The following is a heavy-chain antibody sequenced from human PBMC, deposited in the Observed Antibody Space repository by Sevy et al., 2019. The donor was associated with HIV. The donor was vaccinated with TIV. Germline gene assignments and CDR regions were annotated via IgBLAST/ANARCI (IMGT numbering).Heavy chain of an antibody. D-gene: IGHD2-21*02. CDR1: GFTFGDYA. CDR2: IRSRAYGGTT. CDR3: TRDPGVVTLPSFDY. V-gene: IGHV3-49*03. Sequence: GESLKISCTASGFTFGDYAMSWFRQAPGKGLEWVGFIRSRAYGGTTEYAASVKGRFTISRDDSKSIAYLQMNSLKTEDTAVYYCTRDPGVVTLPSFDYWGQGTLVTVSS. J-gene: IGHJ4*02.